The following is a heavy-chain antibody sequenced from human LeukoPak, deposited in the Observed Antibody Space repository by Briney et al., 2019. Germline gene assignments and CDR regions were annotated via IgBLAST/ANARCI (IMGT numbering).Heavy chain of an antibody. Sequence: SQTLSLTCDISGDSLFTNGVAWNWIRQSPSRGLEWLGRTYYRYKWSFEYGVSVKSRIRINADTSKNQFSLQLSAVTPEDTAVYYCARGKYSSFDNWGQGTLVTVSS. V-gene: IGHV6-1*01. CDR1: GDSLFTNGVA. CDR3: ARGKYSSFDN. D-gene: IGHD6-13*01. CDR2: TYYRYKWSF. J-gene: IGHJ4*02.